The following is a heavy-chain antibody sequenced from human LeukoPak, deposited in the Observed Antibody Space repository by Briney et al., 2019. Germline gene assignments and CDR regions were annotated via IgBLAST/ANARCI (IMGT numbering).Heavy chain of an antibody. CDR3: ARGKFVAYYDFWSGYYFDY. J-gene: IGHJ4*02. Sequence: GGSLRLSCAASGFTFSSYAMHWVRQAPGKGLEWVAVISYDGSNKYYADSVKGRFTISRDNSKNSLYLQMNSLRAEDTALYYCARGKFVAYYDFWSGYYFDYWGQGTLVTVSS. V-gene: IGHV3-30*04. CDR1: GFTFSSYA. CDR2: ISYDGSNK. D-gene: IGHD3-3*01.